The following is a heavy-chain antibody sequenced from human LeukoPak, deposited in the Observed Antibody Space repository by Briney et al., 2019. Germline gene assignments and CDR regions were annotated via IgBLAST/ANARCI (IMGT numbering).Heavy chain of an antibody. V-gene: IGHV4-59*08. CDR2: IYYSGST. CDR3: ARLGGLRYDAFDI. D-gene: IGHD3-9*01. CDR1: GGSITSYY. Sequence: PSETLSLTCSVSGGSITSYYWSWIRQPPGKGLEWIGYIYYSGSTNYSPSLKSRVTVSVDTSKNQFSLTLRSVTAADTAVYYCARLGGLRYDAFDIWGQGTMVTVSS. J-gene: IGHJ3*02.